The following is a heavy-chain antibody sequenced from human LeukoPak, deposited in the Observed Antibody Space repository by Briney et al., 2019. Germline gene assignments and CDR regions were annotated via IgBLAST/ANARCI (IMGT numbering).Heavy chain of an antibody. CDR1: GFTFSSYA. CDR3: AKDNVYYDSSGYYNWFDP. Sequence: GGSLRLSCAASGFTFSSYAMSWARQAPGKGLEWVSAISGSGGSTYYADSVKGRFTISRDNSKNTLYLQMNSLRAEDTAVYYCAKDNVYYDSSGYYNWFDPWGQGTLVTVSS. D-gene: IGHD3-22*01. V-gene: IGHV3-23*01. CDR2: ISGSGGST. J-gene: IGHJ5*02.